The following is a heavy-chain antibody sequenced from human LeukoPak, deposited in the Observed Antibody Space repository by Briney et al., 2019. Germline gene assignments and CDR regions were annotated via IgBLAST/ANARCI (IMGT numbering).Heavy chain of an antibody. CDR2: IYPGDSDT. CDR3: ASPITYYYDSSGYSPPDAFDI. J-gene: IGHJ3*02. D-gene: IGHD3-22*01. V-gene: IGHV5-51*01. CDR1: GYSFTSYW. Sequence: GESLKISCKGSGYSFTSYWIGCVRQMPGKGLEWMGIIYPGDSDTRYSPSFQGQVTISADKSISTAYLQWSSLKASDTAMYYCASPITYYYDSSGYSPPDAFDIWGQGTMVTVSS.